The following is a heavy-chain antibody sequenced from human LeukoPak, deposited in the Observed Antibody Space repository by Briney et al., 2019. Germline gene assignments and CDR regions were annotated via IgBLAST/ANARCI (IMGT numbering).Heavy chain of an antibody. V-gene: IGHV4-59*01. CDR2: IYYSGST. D-gene: IGHD6-13*01. CDR1: GGSINIYY. J-gene: IGHJ6*02. CDR3: ARAAAAGPAGYYYGMDV. Sequence: SETLSLTCTVSGGSINIYYWSWIRPPPGKGLEWIGYIYYSGSTNYNPSLKSRVTISVDTSKNQFSLKLSSVTAADTAVYYCARAAAAGPAGYYYGMDVWGQGTTVTVSS.